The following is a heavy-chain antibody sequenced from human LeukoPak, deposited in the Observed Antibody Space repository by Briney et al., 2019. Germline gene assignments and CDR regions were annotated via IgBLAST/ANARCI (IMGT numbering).Heavy chain of an antibody. CDR3: LGGVAADY. Sequence: GGSLRLSCAASRFSFSHYWMTWVRQAPGKGVEWVANINQDASDKHYADSVKGRFTISRDNAKNSLYLQMNSLRVEDTAVYYCLGGVAADYWGRGTLVAVSS. J-gene: IGHJ4*02. D-gene: IGHD3-16*01. CDR1: RFSFSHYW. V-gene: IGHV3-7*01. CDR2: INQDASDK.